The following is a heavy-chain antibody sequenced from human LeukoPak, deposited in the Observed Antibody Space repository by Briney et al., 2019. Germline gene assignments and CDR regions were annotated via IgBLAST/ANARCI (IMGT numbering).Heavy chain of an antibody. CDR2: IYSGGST. D-gene: IGHD3-22*01. CDR1: GFTVSSNY. J-gene: IGHJ3*02. V-gene: IGHV3-66*01. Sequence: GSLTLSCAASGFTVSSNYMSWVRQAPGKGLEWVSVIYSGGSTYYADSVKGRFTISRDNSKNTLYLQMNSLRAEDTAVYYCARDISSGYCDAFDIWGQGTMVPVSS. CDR3: ARDISSGYCDAFDI.